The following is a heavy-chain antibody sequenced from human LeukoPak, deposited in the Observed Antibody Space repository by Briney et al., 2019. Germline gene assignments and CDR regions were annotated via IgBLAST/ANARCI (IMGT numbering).Heavy chain of an antibody. CDR1: GFTVSSNY. V-gene: IGHV3-66*01. J-gene: IGHJ5*02. CDR2: IYSGGST. CDR3: ARVYYDFWSGTNNRFDP. Sequence: GGSLRLSCAASGFTVSSNYMSWVRQAPGKGLEWVSVIYSGGSTYYADSVKGRFTISRDNSKNTLYLQMNSLRAEDTAVYYCARVYYDFWSGTNNRFDPWGQGTLVTVSS. D-gene: IGHD3-3*01.